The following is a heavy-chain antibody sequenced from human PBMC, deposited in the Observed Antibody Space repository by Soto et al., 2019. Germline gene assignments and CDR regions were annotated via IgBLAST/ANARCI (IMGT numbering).Heavy chain of an antibody. D-gene: IGHD2-2*01. CDR3: AREGYCSSTSCSHYYYYYGMDV. V-gene: IGHV1-18*01. CDR2: ISAYNGNT. J-gene: IGHJ6*02. Sequence: ASVKVSCKASGYTFTSYGISWVRQAPGQGLEWMGWISAYNGNTNYAQKLQGRGTMTTDTSTSTAYMELRSLRSDDTAVYYCAREGYCSSTSCSHYYYYYGMDVWGQGTTVTVSS. CDR1: GYTFTSYG.